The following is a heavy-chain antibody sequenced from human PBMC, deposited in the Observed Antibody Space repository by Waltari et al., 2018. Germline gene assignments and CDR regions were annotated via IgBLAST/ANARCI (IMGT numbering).Heavy chain of an antibody. J-gene: IGHJ3*02. CDR3: ARERGVDAFDI. V-gene: IGHV3-48*01. CDR1: GFTFSSYS. CDR2: ISSSSSTI. Sequence: EVQLVESGGGLVQPGGSLRLSCAASGFTFSSYSMNWVRQAPGKGLEWVSYISSSSSTIYYADSVKGRFTISRDNAKNSLYLQMNSLRAEDTAVYYCARERGVDAFDIWGQGTMVTVSS.